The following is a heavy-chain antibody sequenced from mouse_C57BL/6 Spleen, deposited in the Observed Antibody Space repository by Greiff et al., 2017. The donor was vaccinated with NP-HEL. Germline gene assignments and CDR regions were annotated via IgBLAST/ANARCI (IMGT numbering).Heavy chain of an antibody. Sequence: VMLVESGAELAKPGASVKLSCKASGYTFTSYWMHWVKQRPGQGLEWIGYINPSSGYTKYNQKFKDKATLTADKSSSTAYMQLSSLTYEDSAVYYWARETSVSTTVVATRGYFDVWGTGTTVTVSS. D-gene: IGHD1-1*01. CDR1: GYTFTSYW. V-gene: IGHV1-7*01. CDR2: INPSSGYT. J-gene: IGHJ1*03. CDR3: ARETSVSTTVVATRGYFDV.